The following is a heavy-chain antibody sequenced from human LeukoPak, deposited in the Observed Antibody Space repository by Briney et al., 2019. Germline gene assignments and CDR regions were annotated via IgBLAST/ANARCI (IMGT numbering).Heavy chain of an antibody. Sequence: GGSLRLSCAASGFTFSSYWMHWVRQAPGKRLVWVSRINTDGSSTSYADSVKGRFTISRDNAKNSLYLQMNSLRAEDTAVYYCARDPQWLVQGDFDYWGQGTLVTVSS. V-gene: IGHV3-74*01. CDR1: GFTFSSYW. D-gene: IGHD6-19*01. CDR2: INTDGSST. J-gene: IGHJ4*02. CDR3: ARDPQWLVQGDFDY.